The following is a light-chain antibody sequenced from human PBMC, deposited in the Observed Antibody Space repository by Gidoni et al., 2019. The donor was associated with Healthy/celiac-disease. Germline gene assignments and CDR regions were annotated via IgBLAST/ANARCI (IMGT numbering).Light chain of an antibody. CDR3: QQYDNIPPGWT. J-gene: IGKJ1*01. CDR1: QDISNY. Sequence: IQMTQSPSSLSASVADRVTITCQASQDISNYINWYQQKQGKAHKLMIYDASNLETGVRSRFSGSGSGTDFNFTISSLQPEDNETEYCQQYDNIPPGWTFXXXTKVEIK. CDR2: DAS. V-gene: IGKV1-33*01.